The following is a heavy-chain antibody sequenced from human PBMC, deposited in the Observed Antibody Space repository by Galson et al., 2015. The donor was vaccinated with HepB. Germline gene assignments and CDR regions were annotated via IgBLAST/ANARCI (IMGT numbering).Heavy chain of an antibody. CDR3: ASDIWFGEDFDY. V-gene: IGHV3-21*01. D-gene: IGHD3-10*01. CDR1: GFTFSSYS. J-gene: IGHJ4*02. Sequence: SLRLSCAASGFTFSSYSMNWVRQAPGKGLEWVSSISSSSSYIYYADSVKGRFTISRDNAKNSLYLQMNSLRAEDTAVYYCASDIWFGEDFDYWGQGTLVTVSS. CDR2: ISSSSSYI.